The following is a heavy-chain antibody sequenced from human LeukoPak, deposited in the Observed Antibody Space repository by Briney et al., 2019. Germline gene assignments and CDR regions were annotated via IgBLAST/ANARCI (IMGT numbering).Heavy chain of an antibody. CDR3: AREGRRYCSSTSCYNDY. Sequence: ASVKVSCKASGYTFTSYYMHWVRQAPGQGLEWMGIINPSGGSTSYAQKFQGRVTMTRDTSTSTVYMELSSLRPEDTAVYYCAREGRRYCSSTSCYNDYWGQGTLVTVSS. CDR1: GYTFTSYY. J-gene: IGHJ4*02. V-gene: IGHV1-46*03. D-gene: IGHD2-2*02. CDR2: INPSGGST.